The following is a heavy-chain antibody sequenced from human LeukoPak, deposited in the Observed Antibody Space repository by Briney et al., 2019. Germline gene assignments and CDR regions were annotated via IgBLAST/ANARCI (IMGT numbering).Heavy chain of an antibody. Sequence: ASVKVSCKASGYTFTSYGISWVRQAPGQGLEWMRWISAYNGNTNYAQKLQGRVTMTTDTSTSTAYMELRSLRSDDTAVYYCARGSSSLGCGGDCYFGGQEFDYWGQGTLVTVSS. CDR3: ARGSSSLGCGGDCYFGGQEFDY. V-gene: IGHV1-18*01. CDR2: ISAYNGNT. D-gene: IGHD2-21*02. CDR1: GYTFTSYG. J-gene: IGHJ4*02.